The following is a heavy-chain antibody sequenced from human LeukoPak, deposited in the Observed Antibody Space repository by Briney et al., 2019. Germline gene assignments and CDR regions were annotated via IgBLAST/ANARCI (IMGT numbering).Heavy chain of an antibody. D-gene: IGHD4-11*01. CDR1: GYTFTGYY. Sequence: ASVKVSCTASGYTFTGYYMHWVRQAPGQGLEWMGWINPNSGGTNYAQKFQGRVTMTRDTSISTAYMELSRLRSDDTAVYYCARAGSNYRNADYWGQGTLVTVSS. J-gene: IGHJ4*02. CDR2: INPNSGGT. CDR3: ARAGSNYRNADY. V-gene: IGHV1-2*02.